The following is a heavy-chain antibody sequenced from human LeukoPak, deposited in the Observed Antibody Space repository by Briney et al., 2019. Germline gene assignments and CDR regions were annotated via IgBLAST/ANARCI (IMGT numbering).Heavy chain of an antibody. CDR2: IYYSGST. V-gene: IGHV4-59*01. J-gene: IGHJ4*02. CDR3: ARAIAVAGIDY. CDR1: GGSFSSYY. Sequence: SETLSLTCTVSGGSFSSYYRSWIRQPPGKGLEWIGYIYYSGSTNYNPSLKSRVTISVDTSKNQFSLKLSSVTAADTAVYYCARAIAVAGIDYWGQGTLVTVSS. D-gene: IGHD6-19*01.